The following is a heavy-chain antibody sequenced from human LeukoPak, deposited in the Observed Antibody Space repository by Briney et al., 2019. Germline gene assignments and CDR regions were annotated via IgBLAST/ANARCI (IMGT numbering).Heavy chain of an antibody. CDR1: GASTSAYY. Sequence: SETLSLTCTVSGASTSAYYWSWIRQPPGKGLEWIGYSYSGGNANYNPSLKSRVTISIDTSENQFSLRLTSVTAADTAVYFCAHSKRGGGYYINSFAVWGRRALVTISS. J-gene: IGHJ3*01. V-gene: IGHV4-59*01. CDR2: SYSGGNA. D-gene: IGHD1-26*01. CDR3: AHSKRGGGYYINSFAV.